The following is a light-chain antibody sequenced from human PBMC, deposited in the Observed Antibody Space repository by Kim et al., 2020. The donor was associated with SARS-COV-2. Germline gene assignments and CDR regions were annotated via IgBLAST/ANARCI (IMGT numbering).Light chain of an antibody. V-gene: IGKV1-5*03. CDR1: QSIDTW. CDR2: RTS. CDR3: QQYNSYSRT. Sequence: GDRVTITCRASQSIDTWLAWYQQKPGKAPKLLIHRTSNLESGVPSRFSGSGSGTEFTLTISSLQPDDFATYYCQQYNSYSRTFGQGTKL. J-gene: IGKJ2*01.